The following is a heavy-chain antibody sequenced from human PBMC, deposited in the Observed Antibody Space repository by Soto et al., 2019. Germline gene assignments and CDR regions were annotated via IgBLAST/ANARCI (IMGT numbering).Heavy chain of an antibody. CDR3: AKDVHYDIVTGIEYFHH. Sequence: EVQLLESGGGLVQPGGSLKLSCAASEFTFSSYAMSWVRQAPGKGLEWVSGISGTGRVTNYADSVKGRFTISRDNPKSTLFLQMNSLRPEDTAVYYCAKDVHYDIVTGIEYFHHWGQGTLVTVSS. CDR2: ISGTGRVT. V-gene: IGHV3-23*01. D-gene: IGHD3-9*01. CDR1: EFTFSSYA. J-gene: IGHJ1*01.